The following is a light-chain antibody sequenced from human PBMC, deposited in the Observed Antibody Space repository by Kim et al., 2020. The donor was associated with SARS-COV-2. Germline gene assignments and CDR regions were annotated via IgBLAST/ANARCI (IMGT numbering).Light chain of an antibody. Sequence: RVTHSSTGSSSNIGAGYDVHWYQQLPGTAPKLLIYGNSNRPSGVPDRFSASKSGTTASLAITGLQAEDEADYYCQSYDSSLSGYVFGPGTKVTVL. J-gene: IGLJ1*01. CDR3: QSYDSSLSGYV. CDR2: GNS. V-gene: IGLV1-40*01. CDR1: SSNIGAGYD.